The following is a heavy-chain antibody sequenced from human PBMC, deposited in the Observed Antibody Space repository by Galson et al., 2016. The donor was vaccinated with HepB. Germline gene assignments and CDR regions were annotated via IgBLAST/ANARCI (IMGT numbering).Heavy chain of an antibody. CDR3: ASLNWGSNDYGLDV. Sequence: QSGAEVTKPGESLKISCKGSGYSFTSYWIGWVRQMPGKGLEWMGVIHPANSETRYSPTFQGQVTISADKSINTAYLQWSSLQASDTAMYYCASLNWGSNDYGLDVWGQGTPVTVSS. D-gene: IGHD7-27*01. CDR2: IHPANSET. V-gene: IGHV5-51*06. CDR1: GYSFTSYW. J-gene: IGHJ6*02.